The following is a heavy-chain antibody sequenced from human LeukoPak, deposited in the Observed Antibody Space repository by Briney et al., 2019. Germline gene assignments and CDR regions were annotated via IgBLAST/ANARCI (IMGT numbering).Heavy chain of an antibody. D-gene: IGHD3-22*01. CDR1: GYSISSGYY. Sequence: PSETLSLTCTVSGYSISSGYYWGWIRQPPGKGLEWIGSIYHSGSTYYNPSLKSRVTISVDTSKNQFSLKLSSVTAADTAVYYCARDPYYYDSSGYWWGQGTLVTVSS. CDR2: IYHSGST. J-gene: IGHJ4*02. V-gene: IGHV4-38-2*02. CDR3: ARDPYYYDSSGYW.